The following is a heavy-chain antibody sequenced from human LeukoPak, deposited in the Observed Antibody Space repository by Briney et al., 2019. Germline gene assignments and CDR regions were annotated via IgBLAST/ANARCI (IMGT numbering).Heavy chain of an antibody. CDR3: ARVREGLMFDY. V-gene: IGHV3-53*01. D-gene: IGHD2-8*01. Sequence: GGSLRLSCAAPGFTFSSYAMSWVRQAPGKGLEWVSVIYSGGSTYYADSVKGRFTISRDNSKNTLYLQMNSLRAEDTAVYYCARVREGLMFDYWGQGTLVTVSS. J-gene: IGHJ4*02. CDR2: IYSGGST. CDR1: GFTFSSYA.